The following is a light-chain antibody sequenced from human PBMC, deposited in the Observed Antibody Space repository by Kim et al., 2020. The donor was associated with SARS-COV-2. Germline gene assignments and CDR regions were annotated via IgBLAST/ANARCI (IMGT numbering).Light chain of an antibody. CDR2: WAS. CDR3: QQCSSSPLT. V-gene: IGKV4-1*01. J-gene: IGKJ2*01. Sequence: ATINCKSSQSVLYSSNNKNYLAWYQQKPGQPPKLLIYWASTRESGVPDRFSGSGSGTDFTLTISSLQAEDVAVYYCQQCSSSPLTFGQGTKLEI. CDR1: QSVLYSSNNKNY.